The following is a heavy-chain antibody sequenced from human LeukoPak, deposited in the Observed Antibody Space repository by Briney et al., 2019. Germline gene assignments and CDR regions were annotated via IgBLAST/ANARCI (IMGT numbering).Heavy chain of an antibody. CDR2: SSGSGGST. J-gene: IGHJ3*02. V-gene: IGHV3-23*01. CDR1: GFPVSSNY. Sequence: PGGSLRLSCAPSGFPVSSNYMSWVRHAPGEGREWVSASSGSGGSTYYADSVKGRFTISRDNYKNSLYLQMNSRSAEDTAVYYCAKFRAMSINDAFDIWGQGTMVTVSS. CDR3: AKFRAMSINDAFDI.